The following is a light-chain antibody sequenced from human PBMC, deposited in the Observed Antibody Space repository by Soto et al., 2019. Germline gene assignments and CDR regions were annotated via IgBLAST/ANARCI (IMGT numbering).Light chain of an antibody. V-gene: IGKV4-1*01. CDR1: QSVLSTSTNKNS. CDR3: QQYYTAPQT. CDR2: WAS. Sequence: DIVMTQSPDSLAVSLGERATINCKSSQSVLSTSTNKNSLYWYQQKPGQPPKLLIYWASTRESGVPERFSGSGSGTEFTLTISSLQAEDGAVYYCQQYYTAPQTFGQGTKVEVK. J-gene: IGKJ1*01.